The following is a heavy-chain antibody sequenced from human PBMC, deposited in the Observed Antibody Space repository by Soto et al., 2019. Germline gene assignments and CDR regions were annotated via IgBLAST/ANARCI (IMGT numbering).Heavy chain of an antibody. J-gene: IGHJ4*02. D-gene: IGHD6-19*01. Sequence: EVQLLEAGGGLVQPGGSLRLSCAASGFTFSTYAMNWVRQAPGKGLEWVSGISGSGDSTYYADSVKGRFTVSRDNSKKTQYLQMNSLRAEDTAVFYCAKERSSGWSFDYWGQGTLVTVSS. CDR1: GFTFSTYA. V-gene: IGHV3-23*01. CDR3: AKERSSGWSFDY. CDR2: ISGSGDST.